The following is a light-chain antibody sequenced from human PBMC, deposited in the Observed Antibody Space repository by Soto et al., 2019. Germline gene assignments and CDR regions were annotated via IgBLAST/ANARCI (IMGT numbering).Light chain of an antibody. CDR2: AAS. CDR1: QSISSR. J-gene: IGKJ1*01. CDR3: QQNNSYWT. Sequence: DIEITQSPATLSASAGDRVTITCRASQSISSRLAWYQQKPGTAPKLLIYAASSLESGVPSRFSGSGSGTEFTLTSRSLQPDDFATYHRQQNNSYWTFGHGTKVDIK. V-gene: IGKV1-5*01.